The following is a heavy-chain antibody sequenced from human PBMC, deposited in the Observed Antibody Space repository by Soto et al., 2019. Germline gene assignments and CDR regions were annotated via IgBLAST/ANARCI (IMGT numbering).Heavy chain of an antibody. J-gene: IGHJ4*02. CDR3: ARIGGYHGPLDY. V-gene: IGHV4-59*01. CDR1: GVSISSYF. Sequence: AETLSLTCSVSGVSISSYFWSWIRQAPGRGLEWIGYTYHRGSTNYSPSLKSRVAISLDTSENQFSLKVNSVTAADTAVYYCARIGGYHGPLDYWGQGTPVTVSS. D-gene: IGHD6-25*01. CDR2: TYHRGST.